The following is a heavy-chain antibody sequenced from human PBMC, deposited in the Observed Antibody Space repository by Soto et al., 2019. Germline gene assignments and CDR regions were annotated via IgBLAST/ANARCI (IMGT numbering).Heavy chain of an antibody. CDR3: AKGLYYDSTDYYYAPFDN. V-gene: IGHV3-23*01. CDR2: ISSSGRST. Sequence: PGGSLRLSTAASGFTFNNYAMNWVRQAPGKGLEWVPTISSSGRSTYYADSVKGRFTISRDNSENTLFLQMSSLRADDTAVYYCAKGLYYDSTDYYYAPFDNWGQGTLVTV. CDR1: GFTFNNYA. D-gene: IGHD3-22*01. J-gene: IGHJ4*02.